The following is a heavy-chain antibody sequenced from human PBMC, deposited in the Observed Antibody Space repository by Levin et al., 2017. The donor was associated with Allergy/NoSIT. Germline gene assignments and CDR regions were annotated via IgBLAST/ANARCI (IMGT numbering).Heavy chain of an antibody. D-gene: IGHD3-9*01. CDR2: IGGSGATT. Sequence: PSETLSLTCAASGFTFSSYAMSWVRQAPGKGLERVSAIGGSGATTNYADSVKGRFTISRDNSKNTLYLQMSSLRAEDTAVYYCAKMSNYDITDYLDYWGQGTLVSVSS. V-gene: IGHV3-23*01. CDR1: GFTFSSYA. J-gene: IGHJ4*02. CDR3: AKMSNYDITDYLDY.